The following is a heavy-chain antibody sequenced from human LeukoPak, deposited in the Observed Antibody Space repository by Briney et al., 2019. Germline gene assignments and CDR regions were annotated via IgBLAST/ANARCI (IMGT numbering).Heavy chain of an antibody. V-gene: IGHV3-7*01. CDR3: ARGQFRLDDYDSSAFDY. CDR1: GFTFSSYW. CDR2: IKQDGSEK. Sequence: GGSLRLSCAASGFTFSSYWMSWVRQAPGKGLEWVANIKQDGSEKYYVDSVKGRFTISRDNAKNSLYLQMNSLRAEDTAVYYCARGQFRLDDYDSSAFDYWGQGTLVTVSS. D-gene: IGHD3-22*01. J-gene: IGHJ4*02.